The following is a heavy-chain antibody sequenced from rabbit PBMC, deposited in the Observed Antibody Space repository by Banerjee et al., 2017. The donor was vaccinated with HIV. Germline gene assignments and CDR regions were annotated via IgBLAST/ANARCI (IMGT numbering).Heavy chain of an antibody. CDR2: IYAGSSGTT. J-gene: IGHJ4*01. D-gene: IGHD1-1*01. Sequence: QEQLVESGGGLVTLGGSLKLSCKASGIDFSSYGISWVRQAPGKGLEWIAYIYAGSSGTTHYASWAKGRFTISKTSSTTVTLQMTSLTAADTATYFCARGADYGYYGLNLWGPGTLVTVS. CDR3: ARGADYGYYGLNL. CDR1: GIDFSSYG. V-gene: IGHV1S45*01.